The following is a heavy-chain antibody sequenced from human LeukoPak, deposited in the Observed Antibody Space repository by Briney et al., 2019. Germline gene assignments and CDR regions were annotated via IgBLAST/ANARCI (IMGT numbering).Heavy chain of an antibody. CDR1: GGSVSSGSYY. CDR3: ARDRYSSSYFPDAFDI. CDR2: IYYSGST. J-gene: IGHJ3*02. D-gene: IGHD6-13*01. V-gene: IGHV4-61*01. Sequence: PSEALSLTCTVSGGSVSSGSYYWSWIRQPPGKGLEWIGYIYYSGSTNYNPSLKSRVTISVDTSKHQFSLKLSSVTAADTAVYYCARDRYSSSYFPDAFDIWGQGTMVTVSS.